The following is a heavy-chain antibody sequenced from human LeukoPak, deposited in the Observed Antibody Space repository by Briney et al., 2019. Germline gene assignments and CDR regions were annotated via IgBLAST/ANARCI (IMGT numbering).Heavy chain of an antibody. Sequence: SETLSLTCAVSGGSISSGGYSWSWIRQPPGKGLEWIGYIYHSGSTYYNPSLKSRVTISVDRSKNQFSLKLSSVTAADTAVYYCARSRPYFDYWGQGTLVTVSS. V-gene: IGHV4-30-2*01. J-gene: IGHJ4*02. CDR3: ARSRPYFDY. CDR1: GGSISSGGYS. CDR2: IYHSGST.